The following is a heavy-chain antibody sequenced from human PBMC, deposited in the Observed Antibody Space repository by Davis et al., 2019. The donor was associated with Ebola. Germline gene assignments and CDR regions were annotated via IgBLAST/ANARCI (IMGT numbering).Heavy chain of an antibody. J-gene: IGHJ6*02. V-gene: IGHV1-8*03. D-gene: IGHD2-15*01. CDR1: GYTFTSYD. CDR3: ARGCGGSCYSSYYYYGMDV. CDR2: MNPNSGNT. Sequence: ASVKVSCKASGYTFTSYDINWVRQATGQGLEWMGWMNPNSGNTGYAQKFQGRVTITRNTSISTAYMELSSLRSEDTAVYYCARGCGGSCYSSYYYYGMDVWGQGTTVTVSS.